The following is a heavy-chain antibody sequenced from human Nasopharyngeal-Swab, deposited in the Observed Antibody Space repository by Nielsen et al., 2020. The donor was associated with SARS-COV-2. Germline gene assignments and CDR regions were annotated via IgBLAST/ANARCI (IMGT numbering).Heavy chain of an antibody. CDR2: ISSSSSYI. CDR1: GFTFSSYS. Sequence: GESLKISCAASGFTFSSYSMNWVRQAPGKGLEWVSSISSSSSYIYYADSVKGRFTISRDNAKNSLYLQMNSLRAEDTAVYYFARDGDYYDPTVDYWGQGTLVTVSS. V-gene: IGHV3-21*01. J-gene: IGHJ4*02. D-gene: IGHD3-22*01. CDR3: ARDGDYYDPTVDY.